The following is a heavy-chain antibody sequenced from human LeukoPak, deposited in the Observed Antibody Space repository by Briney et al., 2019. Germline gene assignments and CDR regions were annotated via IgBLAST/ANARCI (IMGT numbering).Heavy chain of an antibody. J-gene: IGHJ4*02. D-gene: IGHD5-18*01. V-gene: IGHV3-7*01. Sequence: GGSLRLSCAVSGLTFSSSWMDWVRQSPGKGLEWVASINPDGNKKYSADSVKGRFTISRDNAENSLYLRMNSLRVEDTAFHYCARDLAYSRLDYWGQGMLVTVSS. CDR2: INPDGNKK. CDR1: GLTFSSSW. CDR3: ARDLAYSRLDY.